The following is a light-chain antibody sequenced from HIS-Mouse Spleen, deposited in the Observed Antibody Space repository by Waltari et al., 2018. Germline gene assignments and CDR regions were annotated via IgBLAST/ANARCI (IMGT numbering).Light chain of an antibody. Sequence: SYELTQPPSVSVSPGQPARITCSGDALPHKYASLYQQKSGQAPVLVIYEDSKRPYGIPERFSGSSSGTMATLTISGAQVEDEADYYCYSTDSSGNHRVFGGGTKLTVL. CDR2: EDS. CDR1: ALPHKY. J-gene: IGLJ2*01. V-gene: IGLV3-10*01. CDR3: YSTDSSGNHRV.